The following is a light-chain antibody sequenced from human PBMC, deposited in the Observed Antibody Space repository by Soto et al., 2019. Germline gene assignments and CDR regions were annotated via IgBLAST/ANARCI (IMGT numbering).Light chain of an antibody. V-gene: IGKV1-5*01. Sequence: DIPMTQSPSTLSASVGDRVTITCRASQTVTTWLAWYHQKPGKAPKLLIYDASSLETGVPSRFSGSGSGTEFTLTISSPQPDDFATYYCQQYYSFPYTFGQGTKLEIK. CDR2: DAS. J-gene: IGKJ2*01. CDR1: QTVTTW. CDR3: QQYYSFPYT.